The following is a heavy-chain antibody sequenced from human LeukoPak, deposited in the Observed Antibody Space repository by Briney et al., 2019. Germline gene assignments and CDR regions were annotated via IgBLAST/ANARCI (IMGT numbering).Heavy chain of an antibody. Sequence: GGSLRLSCVASGFSFERHSMNWVRQAPGKGLEWVSYISSSGSTIYYADSVKGRFTISRDNAKNSLYLQMNSLRAEDTAVYYCARRNWNYEVDYWGQGTLVTVSS. CDR3: ARRNWNYEVDY. CDR2: ISSSGSTI. J-gene: IGHJ4*02. V-gene: IGHV3-48*04. CDR1: GFSFERHS. D-gene: IGHD1-7*01.